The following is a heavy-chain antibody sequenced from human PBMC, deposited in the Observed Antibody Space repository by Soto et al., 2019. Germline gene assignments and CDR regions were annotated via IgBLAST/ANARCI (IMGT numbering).Heavy chain of an antibody. CDR1: GFTFSSYA. Sequence: SGGSLRLSCAASGFTFSSYAMSWVRQAPGKGLEWVSAISGSGGSTYYADSVKGRFTISRDNSKNTLYLQMNSLRAEDMAVYYCARIDTYYDILTGYSHGYFDYWGQGTLVTVSS. D-gene: IGHD3-9*01. CDR3: ARIDTYYDILTGYSHGYFDY. CDR2: ISGSGGST. V-gene: IGHV3-23*01. J-gene: IGHJ4*02.